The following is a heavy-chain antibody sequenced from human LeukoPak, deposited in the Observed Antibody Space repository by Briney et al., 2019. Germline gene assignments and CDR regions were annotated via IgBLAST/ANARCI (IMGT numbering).Heavy chain of an antibody. CDR1: GFTFSSYL. CDR3: ARQAGTA. Sequence: GSLRLSCAASGFTFSSYLMSWVRQTPGKGLEWVANIKQDGGEKYYVDSVKGRFIISRDNAKNSLYLQMNSLRVEDTAVYYCARQAGTAWGQGALVTVSS. V-gene: IGHV3-7*01. CDR2: IKQDGGEK. D-gene: IGHD6-13*01. J-gene: IGHJ5*02.